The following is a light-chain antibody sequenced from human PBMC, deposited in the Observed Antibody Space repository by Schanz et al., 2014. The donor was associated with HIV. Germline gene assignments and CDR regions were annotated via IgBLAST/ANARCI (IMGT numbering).Light chain of an antibody. CDR1: SSNIGAGYD. CDR2: GNN. J-gene: IGLJ3*02. V-gene: IGLV1-40*01. Sequence: QSVLTQPPSVSGAPGQRVTISCAGSSSNIGAGYDVHWYHHLPGSAPKLLISGNNNRPSGVPDRFSGSKSGTSASLAISGLRSEDEAHYYCAAWDDSLSGQVFGGGTKLTVL. CDR3: AAWDDSLSGQV.